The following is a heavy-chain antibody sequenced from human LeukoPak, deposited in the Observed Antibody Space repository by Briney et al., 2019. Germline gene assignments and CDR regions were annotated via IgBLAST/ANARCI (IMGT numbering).Heavy chain of an antibody. CDR1: GFTFSTYG. CDR3: AKKTADYYYMDV. Sequence: GGSLRLSCAASGFTFSTYGMHWVRQAPGKGLEWVSFAWSDGSNKYYTDSVKGRFTISRDNSKNTLYLQMNSLRGEDTAVYYCAKKTADYYYMDVWGKGTTVTVSS. CDR2: AWSDGSNK. V-gene: IGHV3-30*02. J-gene: IGHJ6*03.